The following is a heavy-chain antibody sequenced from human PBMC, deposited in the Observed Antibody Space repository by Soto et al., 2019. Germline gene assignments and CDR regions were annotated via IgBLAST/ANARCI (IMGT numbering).Heavy chain of an antibody. J-gene: IGHJ4*02. CDR3: ASPSGYSSSWSDY. CDR2: ISGSGGST. CDR1: GFSFSSYA. Sequence: EVQLLESGGGLVQPGGSLRLSCAASGFSFSSYAMSWVRQAPGKGLEWVSAISGSGGSTYYADSVKGRFTISRDNSKNTLYLQMNSLRAEDTAVYYCASPSGYSSSWSDYWGQGTLVTVSS. D-gene: IGHD6-13*01. V-gene: IGHV3-23*01.